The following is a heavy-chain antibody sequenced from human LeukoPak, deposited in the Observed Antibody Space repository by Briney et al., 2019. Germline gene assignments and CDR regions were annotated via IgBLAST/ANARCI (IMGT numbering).Heavy chain of an antibody. V-gene: IGHV4-34*01. J-gene: IGHJ4*02. CDR2: INHSVTT. CDR3: ARGTVGATFPYYFDY. Sequence: PETLSLTCAVYGGSSSGYYWGWIRQLPGKWLEWIGEINHSVTTNYNPSPKSRVTISVDTSKNQCSLKLSSVTAGDTAVYYCARGTVGATFPYYFDYWGQGTLVTVSS. D-gene: IGHD1-26*01. CDR1: GGSSSGYY.